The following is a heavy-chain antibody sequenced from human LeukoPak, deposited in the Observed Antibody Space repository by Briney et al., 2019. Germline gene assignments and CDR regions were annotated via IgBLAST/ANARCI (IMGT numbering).Heavy chain of an antibody. Sequence: PSETLSLPCTVSGGSISGSYWSWIRQPPGKGLEWIGYIYYSGDSNYNPSLKSRATISLDTSKNQFSLKVSSVTAADTAIYYCARHTYARPFDSWGQGTLVTVSS. D-gene: IGHD6-6*01. V-gene: IGHV4-59*08. CDR2: IYYSGDS. CDR3: ARHTYARPFDS. CDR1: GGSISGSY. J-gene: IGHJ4*02.